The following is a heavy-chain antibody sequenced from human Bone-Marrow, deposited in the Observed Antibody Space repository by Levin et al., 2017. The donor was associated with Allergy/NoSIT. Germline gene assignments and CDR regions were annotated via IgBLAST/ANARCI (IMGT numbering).Heavy chain of an antibody. CDR1: GGSFSGYY. CDR2: INHSGST. Sequence: SQTLSLTCAVYGGSFSGYYWSWIRQPPGKGLEWIGEINHSGSTNYNPSLKSRVTISVDTSKNQFSLKLSSVTAADTAVYYCASLRGGIAVRRQYFYFDYWGQGTLVTVSS. CDR3: ASLRGGIAVRRQYFYFDY. D-gene: IGHD6-19*01. V-gene: IGHV4-34*01. J-gene: IGHJ4*02.